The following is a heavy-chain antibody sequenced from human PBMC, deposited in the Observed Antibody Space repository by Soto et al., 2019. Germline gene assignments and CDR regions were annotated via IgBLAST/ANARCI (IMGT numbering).Heavy chain of an antibody. V-gene: IGHV5-51*01. CDR2: IYPDDSHT. Sequence: GESLKISCKGSGYSFSNYWIGWVRQMPGKGLEWMGVIYPDDSHTRYSPSFQGQVTMSADKSISTAYLQWSSLKASDTAIYYCASRNGVKVGETYRSRAFDIWAQGTILTVSS. J-gene: IGHJ3*02. D-gene: IGHD1-26*01. CDR1: GYSFSNYW. CDR3: ASRNGVKVGETYRSRAFDI.